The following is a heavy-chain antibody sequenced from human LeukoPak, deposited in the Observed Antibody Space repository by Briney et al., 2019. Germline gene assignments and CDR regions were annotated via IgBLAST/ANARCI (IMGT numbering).Heavy chain of an antibody. Sequence: PGGSLRLSCAASGFSFSSHGMNWVRQGPGKGLEWVSGISSSGDITYYEDSVKGRFTISRDNSKNTLYLQMNSLRAEDTAVYYCASTSFLRYFDWLPHSPFDYWGQGTLVTASS. J-gene: IGHJ4*02. V-gene: IGHV3-23*01. D-gene: IGHD3-9*01. CDR3: ASTSFLRYFDWLPHSPFDY. CDR1: GFSFSSHG. CDR2: ISSSGDIT.